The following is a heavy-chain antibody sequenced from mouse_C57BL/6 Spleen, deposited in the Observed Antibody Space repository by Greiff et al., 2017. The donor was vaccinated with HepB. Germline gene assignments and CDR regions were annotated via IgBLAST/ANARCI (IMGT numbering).Heavy chain of an antibody. D-gene: IGHD1-1*01. V-gene: IGHV5-4*01. J-gene: IGHJ2*01. CDR1: GFTFSSYA. CDR3: ARDNYGSSYEY. CDR2: ISDGGSYT. Sequence: EVKLMESGGGLVKPGGSLKLSCAASGFTFSSYAMSWVRQTPEKRLEWVATISDGGSYTYYPDNVKGRFTISRDNAKNNLYLQMSHLKSEDTAMYYCARDNYGSSYEYWGQGTTLTVSS.